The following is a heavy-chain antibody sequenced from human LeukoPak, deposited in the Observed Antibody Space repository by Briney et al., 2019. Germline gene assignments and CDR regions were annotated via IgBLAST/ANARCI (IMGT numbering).Heavy chain of an antibody. CDR1: GFTFSSYS. J-gene: IGHJ4*02. CDR2: ISSSSSYI. V-gene: IGHV3-21*01. D-gene: IGHD5-24*01. CDR3: ARGPACWRWTPTCPIYFDY. Sequence: GGSLRLSCAASGFTFSSYSMNWVRQAPGKGLEWVSSISSSSSYIYYADSVKGRFTISRDNAKNSLYLQMNSLRAEDTAVYYCARGPACWRWTPTCPIYFDYWSQGTLVTVSS.